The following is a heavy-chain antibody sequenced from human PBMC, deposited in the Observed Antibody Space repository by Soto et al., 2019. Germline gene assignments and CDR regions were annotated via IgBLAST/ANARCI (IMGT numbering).Heavy chain of an antibody. Sequence: QVQLQESGPGLVKPLETLSLTCTVSGGSISSYFWSWIRQPPGKGLEWIGYIHYSGSSNYNPSLKSRVTMSVDTSNNQLSLRLRSVTAADTAVYYCARVNQLAPKRNAFDIWGQGTMAIVSS. V-gene: IGHV4-59*01. D-gene: IGHD1-1*01. J-gene: IGHJ3*02. CDR2: IHYSGSS. CDR3: ARVNQLAPKRNAFDI. CDR1: GGSISSYF.